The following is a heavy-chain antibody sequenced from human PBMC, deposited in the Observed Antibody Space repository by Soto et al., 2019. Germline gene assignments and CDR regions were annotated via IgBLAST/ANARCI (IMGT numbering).Heavy chain of an antibody. D-gene: IGHD6-13*01. CDR3: ARARSSWYFYYGMDV. J-gene: IGHJ6*02. CDR2: IYSGGST. Sequence: GSLRLSCAASGFTVSSNYMSWVRQAPGKGLEWVSVIYSGGSTYYADSVKGRFTISRHNSKNTLYLQMNSLRAEDTAVYYCARARSSWYFYYGMDVWGQGTTVTVSS. V-gene: IGHV3-53*04. CDR1: GFTVSSNY.